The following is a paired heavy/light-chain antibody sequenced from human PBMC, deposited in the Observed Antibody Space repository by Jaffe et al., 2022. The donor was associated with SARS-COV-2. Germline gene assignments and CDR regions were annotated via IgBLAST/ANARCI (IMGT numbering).Heavy chain of an antibody. CDR3: ARGVDGTTVTYYFDY. J-gene: IGHJ4*02. CDR1: GFTFSSYA. CDR2: ISYDGSNK. Sequence: QVQLVESGGGVVQPGRSLRLSCAASGFTFSSYAMHWVRQAPGKGLEWVAVISYDGSNKYYADSVKGRFTISRDNSKNTLYLQMNSLRAEDTAVYYCARGVDGTTVTYYFDYWGQGTLVTVSS. V-gene: IGHV3-30-3*01. D-gene: IGHD4-17*01.
Light chain of an antibody. CDR3: QVWDSSSDHLV. CDR1: NIGSKS. CDR2: DDS. J-gene: IGLJ2*01. V-gene: IGLV3-21*02. Sequence: SYVLTQPPSVSVAPGQTARITCGGNNIGSKSVHWYQQKPGQAPVLVVYDDSDRPSGIPERFSGSNSGNTATLTISRVEAGDEADYYCQVWDSSSDHLVFGGGTKLTVL.